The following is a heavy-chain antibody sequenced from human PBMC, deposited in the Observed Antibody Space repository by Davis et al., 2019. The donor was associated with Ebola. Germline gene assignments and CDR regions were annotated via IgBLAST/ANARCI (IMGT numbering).Heavy chain of an antibody. D-gene: IGHD6-13*01. CDR2: INHSGST. Sequence: PSETLSLTCTVSGGSISSYYWSWIRQPPGKGLEWIGEINHSGSTYYNPSLKSRVTISVDRSKNQFSLKLSSVTAADTAVYYCARDRGYSSSWYPAAGWFDPWGQGTLVTVSS. CDR3: ARDRGYSSSWYPAAGWFDP. V-gene: IGHV4-34*01. J-gene: IGHJ5*02. CDR1: GGSISSYY.